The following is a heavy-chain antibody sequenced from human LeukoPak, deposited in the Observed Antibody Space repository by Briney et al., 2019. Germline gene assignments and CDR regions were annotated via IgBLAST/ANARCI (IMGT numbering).Heavy chain of an antibody. D-gene: IGHD2-2*02. Sequence: GGSLRLSCAASGFTFSSYWMSWVGQAPGKGLERVANIKQDGSEKYYVESVKGGLTISRDKAKKSLYMQMNSVRAEDTAVYYCARDAHCSSTDCYKPLWYFDLWGRGTLVTVSS. CDR3: ARDAHCSSTDCYKPLWYFDL. J-gene: IGHJ2*01. CDR1: GFTFSSYW. V-gene: IGHV3-7*01. CDR2: IKQDGSEK.